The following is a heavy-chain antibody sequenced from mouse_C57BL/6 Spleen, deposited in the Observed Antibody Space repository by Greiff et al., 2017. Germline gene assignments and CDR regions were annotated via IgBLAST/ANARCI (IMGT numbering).Heavy chain of an antibody. CDR1: GFNIKNTY. Sequence: EVQLQESVAELVRPGASVKLSCTASGFNIKNTYMHWVKQRPEQGLEWIGRIDPANGNTKYAPKFQGKATITADTSSNTAYLQLSSLTSEDTAIYYCARGVHYYGSSDYAMDYWGQGTSVTVSS. J-gene: IGHJ4*01. D-gene: IGHD1-1*01. CDR3: ARGVHYYGSSDYAMDY. CDR2: IDPANGNT. V-gene: IGHV14-3*01.